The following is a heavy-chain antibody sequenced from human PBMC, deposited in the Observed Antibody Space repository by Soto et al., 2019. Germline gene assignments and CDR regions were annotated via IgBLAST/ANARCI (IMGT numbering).Heavy chain of an antibody. CDR1: GYTFTSYY. CDR2: INPSGGST. D-gene: IGHD2-15*01. V-gene: IGHV1-46*01. J-gene: IGHJ4*02. CDR3: AVLGYCSGGSCYSVYFDY. Sequence: QVQLVQSGAEVKKPGASVKVSCKASGYTFTSYYMHWVRQAPGQGLEWMGIINPSGGSTSYAQKFQGRVTMTRDTSTSTVYMELSSLRSEDTAVYYCAVLGYCSGGSCYSVYFDYWGQGTLVTVSS.